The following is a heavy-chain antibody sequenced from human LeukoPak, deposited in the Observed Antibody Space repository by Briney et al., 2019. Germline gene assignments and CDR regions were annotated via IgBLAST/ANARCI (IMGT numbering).Heavy chain of an antibody. J-gene: IGHJ4*02. CDR3: ARGVPQRIAADGTGLDFDY. CDR2: IYYSGST. D-gene: IGHD6-13*01. Sequence: SETLSLTCTVSGDSISSYYWSWIRQPPGKGLEWIGYIYYSGSTNYNPSLKSRVTISVDTSKNQFSLKLSSVTAADTAVYYCARGVPQRIAADGTGLDFDYWGQGTLVTVSS. V-gene: IGHV4-59*01. CDR1: GDSISSYY.